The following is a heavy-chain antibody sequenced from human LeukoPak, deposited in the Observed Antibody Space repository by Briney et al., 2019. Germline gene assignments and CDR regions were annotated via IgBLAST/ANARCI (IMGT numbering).Heavy chain of an antibody. D-gene: IGHD6-19*01. J-gene: IGHJ4*02. V-gene: IGHV4-39*01. Sequence: PSETLSLTCTVSGDSISSSKYYWGWIRQSPGKGLEWIGRIYKSGSTFYNPSLKSRVIISVDTSRNQFSLKLNSVSAADTAVYYCARSLSMAGLTWGQGTLVAVSS. CDR3: ARSLSMAGLT. CDR1: GDSISSSKYY. CDR2: IYKSGST.